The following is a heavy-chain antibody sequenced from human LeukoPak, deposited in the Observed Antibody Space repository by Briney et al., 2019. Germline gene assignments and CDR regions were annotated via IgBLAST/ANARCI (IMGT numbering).Heavy chain of an antibody. CDR3: ARHEYSGSYYGLSWFDP. V-gene: IGHV4-4*07. CDR2: IYTSGST. D-gene: IGHD1-26*01. Sequence: SETLSLTCTVSGGSISSCYWSWIRQPAGKGLEWIGRIYTSGSTNYNPSLKSRVTMSVDTSKNQFSLKLSSLTAADTAVYYCARHEYSGSYYGLSWFDPWGQGTLVTVSS. J-gene: IGHJ5*02. CDR1: GGSISSCY.